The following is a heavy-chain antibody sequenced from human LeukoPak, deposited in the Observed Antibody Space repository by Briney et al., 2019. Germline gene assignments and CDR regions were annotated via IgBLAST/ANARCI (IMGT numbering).Heavy chain of an antibody. J-gene: IGHJ4*02. V-gene: IGHV4-34*01. CDR3: ARVRWDSSSSEDY. CDR1: GGYFRGYY. CDR2: INHSGST. D-gene: IGHD6-6*01. Sequence: PSETLSLTYAVDGGYFRGYYGSWFRQPPGKGLEWIGEINHSGSTNYNPSLKSRVTISVDRSKNQFSLRLTSVTAADTAVYYCARVRWDSSSSEDYWGQGTLVTVSS.